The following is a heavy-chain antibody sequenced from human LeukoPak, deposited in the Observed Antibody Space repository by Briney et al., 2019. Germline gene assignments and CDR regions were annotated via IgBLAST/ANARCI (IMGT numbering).Heavy chain of an antibody. CDR3: ARGLSYSGSYNWSDP. J-gene: IGHJ5*02. V-gene: IGHV1-18*01. CDR1: GYTFTSYG. Sequence: ASVKVSCKASGYTFTSYGISWVRQAPGQGLEWMGWISAYNGNTNYAQKLQGRVTMTTDTSTSTAYMELRSLRSDDTAVYYCARGLSYSGSYNWSDPWGQGTLVTVSS. CDR2: ISAYNGNT. D-gene: IGHD1-26*01.